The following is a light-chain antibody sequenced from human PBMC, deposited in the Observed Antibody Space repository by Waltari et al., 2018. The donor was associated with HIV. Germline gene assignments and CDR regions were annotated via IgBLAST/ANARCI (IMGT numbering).Light chain of an antibody. CDR1: QSVGSNY. CDR2: DAS. J-gene: IGKJ1*01. Sequence: ENVLTQSPGTLSLSPGERATLSCRASQSVGSNYLAWYQQKPGQAPRLLIYDASSRATGIPDRFSGSGSGTDFTLTISRLEPEDFAVYYCQQYATSPRTFGRGTKVEIK. V-gene: IGKV3-20*01. CDR3: QQYATSPRT.